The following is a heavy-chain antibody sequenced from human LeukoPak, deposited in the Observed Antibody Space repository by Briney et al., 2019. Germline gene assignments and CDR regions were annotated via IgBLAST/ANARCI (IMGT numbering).Heavy chain of an antibody. CDR2: ISGSGGST. Sequence: GGSLRLSCAASGFTFSSYAMGWVRQAPGKGLEWVSAISGSGGSTYYADSVKGRFTISSDNSKNTLYLQMTSLRAEDTAVYYCATPPVDTAMVYFDYWGQGTLVTVSS. CDR1: GFTFSSYA. J-gene: IGHJ4*02. V-gene: IGHV3-23*01. D-gene: IGHD5-18*01. CDR3: ATPPVDTAMVYFDY.